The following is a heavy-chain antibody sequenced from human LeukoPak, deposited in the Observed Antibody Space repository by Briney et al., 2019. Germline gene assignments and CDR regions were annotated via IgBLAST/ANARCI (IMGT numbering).Heavy chain of an antibody. CDR2: ISSSSSYI. D-gene: IGHD1-7*01. Sequence: GGSLRLSCAAFGFTLSSYAMSWVRQAPGKGLEWVSSISSSSSYIYYADSVKGRFTISRDNAKNSLYLQMNSLRAEDTAVYYCARGTKNSDYYGMDVWGQGTTVTVSS. J-gene: IGHJ6*02. V-gene: IGHV3-21*01. CDR1: GFTLSSYA. CDR3: ARGTKNSDYYGMDV.